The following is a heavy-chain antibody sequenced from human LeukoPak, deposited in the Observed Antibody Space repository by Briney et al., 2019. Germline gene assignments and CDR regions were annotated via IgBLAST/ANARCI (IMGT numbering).Heavy chain of an antibody. J-gene: IGHJ4*02. CDR2: TYYRSKWSY. V-gene: IGHV6-1*01. CDR1: GDSFSSNSAA. D-gene: IGHD1-26*01. Sequence: SQTLSLTCAIYGDSFSSNSAAWNWIRQSPSRGLEWLGRTYYRSKWSYNYAISVKRRISISPDTSKNQFSLQLNSVTPEDTAVYYCARIVGGAPDYWGQGTLVTVSS. CDR3: ARIVGGAPDY.